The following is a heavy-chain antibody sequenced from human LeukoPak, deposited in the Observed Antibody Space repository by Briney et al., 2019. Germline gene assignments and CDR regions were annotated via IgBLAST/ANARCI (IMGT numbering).Heavy chain of an antibody. D-gene: IGHD3-22*01. CDR1: GFTFSSYA. Sequence: PGGSLRLSCAASGFTFSSYAMSWVRQAPGKGLEWVSAISGSGGSTYYADSVKGRFTISRDNSKNTLYLQMNSPRAEDTAVYYCAKDSQYYYDSSGYYPNWFDPWGQGTLVTVSS. CDR2: ISGSGGST. J-gene: IGHJ5*02. V-gene: IGHV3-23*01. CDR3: AKDSQYYYDSSGYYPNWFDP.